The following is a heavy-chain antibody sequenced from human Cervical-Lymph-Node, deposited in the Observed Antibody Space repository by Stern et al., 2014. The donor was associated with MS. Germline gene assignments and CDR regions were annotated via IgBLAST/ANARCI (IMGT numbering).Heavy chain of an antibody. D-gene: IGHD5-18*01. Sequence: VQLVQSGGGLVQPGGSLRLSCAASGFTFYSSGMNWVRQAPGKGLEWVSTLTPTGHTYYADSVGGRFTVSRDNSKNTLHLQMNSLRVEDSAVYYCAKGHRVAPALGRTYYYYYGMDVWGRGTTVTVPS. CDR1: GFTFYSSG. J-gene: IGHJ6*02. CDR2: LTPTGHT. V-gene: IGHV3-23*04. CDR3: AKGHRVAPALGRTYYYYYGMDV.